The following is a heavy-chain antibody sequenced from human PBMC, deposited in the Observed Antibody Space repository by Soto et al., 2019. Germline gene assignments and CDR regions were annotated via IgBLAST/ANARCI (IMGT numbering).Heavy chain of an antibody. CDR3: ATTRGIAVGGSFDY. V-gene: IGHV4-39*01. CDR1: GGSISSSSSY. Sequence: PSETQSHTWPVSGGSISSSSSYWGWMRQPQGKGLEWIGTIYSGSTYYNPSLKSRVTISVDTSKNQFSLKLSSVAAADTAIYFCATTRGIAVGGSFDYWGQGTLVTVS. J-gene: IGHJ4*02. CDR2: IYSGST. D-gene: IGHD6-13*01.